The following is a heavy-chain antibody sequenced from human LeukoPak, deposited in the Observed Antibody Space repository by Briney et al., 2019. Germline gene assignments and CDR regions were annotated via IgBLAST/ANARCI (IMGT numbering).Heavy chain of an antibody. CDR2: IYTSGST. D-gene: IGHD1-26*01. J-gene: IGHJ4*02. CDR3: ASEIVGAFSGEAFDY. V-gene: IGHV4-61*02. CDR1: GGSISSGSYY. Sequence: PSETLSLTCTVSGGSISSGSYYWSWIRQPAGKGLEWIGRIYTSGSTNYNPSLKSRVTISVDTSKNQFSLKLSSVTAADTAVYYCASEIVGAFSGEAFDYWGQGTLVTVSS.